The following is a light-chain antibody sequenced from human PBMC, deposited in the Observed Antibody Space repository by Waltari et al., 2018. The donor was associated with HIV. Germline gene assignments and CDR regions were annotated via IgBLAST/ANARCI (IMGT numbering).Light chain of an antibody. V-gene: IGLV2-14*01. CDR1: SSDVGGYNY. CDR3: SSYTSTSTYV. CDR2: EVS. Sequence: QSALTQPASVSGSPGQSITISCTGTSSDVGGYNYVSWYQQHQGKAPKLMIYEVSNRPSGVSNRFSGSKSGNTASLTISGLQADDEADYYCSSYTSTSTYVFGTGTKVTVL. J-gene: IGLJ1*01.